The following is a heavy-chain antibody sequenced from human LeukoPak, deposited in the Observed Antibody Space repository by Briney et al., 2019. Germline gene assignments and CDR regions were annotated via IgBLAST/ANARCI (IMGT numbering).Heavy chain of an antibody. D-gene: IGHD1-26*01. Sequence: GGSLRLSCAASGFTFSTYSMNWVRQAPGKGLEWVSSISSSSNYLYYADSVKGRFTISRDSAKNSLYLQMNSLRAEDTAVYYCARARGTYYYYAMDVWGQGTTVTVSS. CDR1: GFTFSTYS. CDR3: ARARGTYYYYAMDV. CDR2: ISSSSNYL. J-gene: IGHJ6*02. V-gene: IGHV3-21*01.